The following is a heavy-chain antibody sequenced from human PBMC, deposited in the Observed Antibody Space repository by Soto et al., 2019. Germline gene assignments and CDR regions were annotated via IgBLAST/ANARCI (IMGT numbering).Heavy chain of an antibody. CDR3: AHIMITYGGVSALYAFDF. V-gene: IGHV2-5*02. CDR2: IYWDDDR. J-gene: IGHJ3*01. D-gene: IGHD3-16*01. Sequence: QITLKESGPTLVNPTQTLTLTCTFSGFSLTSYRVGVAWIRQPPGKALEWLAIIYWDDDRRYSPSLESRLAITKDTSKNQVVLTMTNLDPMDTATYYCAHIMITYGGVSALYAFDFWGQGTVVTVSS. CDR1: GFSLTSYRVG.